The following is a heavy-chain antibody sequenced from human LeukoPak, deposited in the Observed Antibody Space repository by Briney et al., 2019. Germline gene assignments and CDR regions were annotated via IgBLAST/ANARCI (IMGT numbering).Heavy chain of an antibody. J-gene: IGHJ4*02. CDR2: INPNSGDT. D-gene: IGHD3-22*01. Sequence: ASVTVSCKASGYSFTGYSMHWVRQAPGQGLEWMGWINPNSGDTNYAQKFQGRVTMTRDTSVSTVYIELRRLKSDDTGVYYCARGRYYDGSGSFTDYWGQGTLVTVSS. CDR1: GYSFTGYS. CDR3: ARGRYYDGSGSFTDY. V-gene: IGHV1-2*02.